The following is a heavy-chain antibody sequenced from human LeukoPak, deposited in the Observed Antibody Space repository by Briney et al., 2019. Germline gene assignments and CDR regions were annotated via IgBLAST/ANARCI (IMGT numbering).Heavy chain of an antibody. CDR1: ASSLASNA. Sequence: RGSLRPSCAASASSLASNAMSWVRPPDGRGLEWVSTISGSGGSTYYADSVKGRLTISRDNSKNTLYRQMISLRAEDTSVYYCANTGGTCVYWGQGTLVSVSS. CDR2: ISGSGGST. CDR3: ANTGGTCVY. J-gene: IGHJ4*02. V-gene: IGHV3-23*01. D-gene: IGHD2-8*02.